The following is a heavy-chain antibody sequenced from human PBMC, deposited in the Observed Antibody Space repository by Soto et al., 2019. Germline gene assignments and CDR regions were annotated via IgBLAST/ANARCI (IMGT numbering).Heavy chain of an antibody. Sequence: GGSLRLSCAASGFTFSSYGMHWVRQAPGKGLEWVAVISYYGSNKYYADSVKGRFTISRDNSKNTLYLQMNSLRAEDTAVYYCANRNGMDVWGQGTTVTVSS. J-gene: IGHJ6*02. CDR1: GFTFSSYG. CDR3: ANRNGMDV. CDR2: ISYYGSNK. V-gene: IGHV3-30*18.